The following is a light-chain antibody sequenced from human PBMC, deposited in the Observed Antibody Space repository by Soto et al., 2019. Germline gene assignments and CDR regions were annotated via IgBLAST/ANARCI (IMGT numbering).Light chain of an antibody. CDR3: QQSYSLTRT. J-gene: IGKJ1*01. CDR2: RAS. V-gene: IGKV1-39*01. Sequence: DIQVTQSPSSLSASVGDKVTITCRARQNIIDYLNWYQQRPGTPPKLLIYRASNLQSEVPSRFSGSGSGTDFSLTISSLQHEDFATYYCQQSYSLTRTFGQGTRV. CDR1: QNIIDY.